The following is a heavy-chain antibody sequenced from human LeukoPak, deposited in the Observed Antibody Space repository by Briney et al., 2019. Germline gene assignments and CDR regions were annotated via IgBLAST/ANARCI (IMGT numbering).Heavy chain of an antibody. Sequence: GGSLRLSCAASGFPFSNFALHWVRQAPGKGLEWVAVVSDDGNNQFYADFVEGRFTVSRDNFKNTLYLQMNSLRAEDTAVYYCAKDPRYIAVAGYFDYWGQGTLVTVSS. D-gene: IGHD6-19*01. J-gene: IGHJ4*02. CDR3: AKDPRYIAVAGYFDY. CDR1: GFPFSNFA. V-gene: IGHV3-30-3*01. CDR2: VSDDGNNQ.